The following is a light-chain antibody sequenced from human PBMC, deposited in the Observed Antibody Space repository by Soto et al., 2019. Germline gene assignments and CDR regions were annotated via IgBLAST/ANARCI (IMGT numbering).Light chain of an antibody. CDR3: QQYGGSPPYT. CDR2: GTY. J-gene: IGKJ2*01. CDR1: ESIYISF. Sequence: EIVLTQSPGTLSLSPGERATLSCRTSESIYISFFASYQQKPGLGPRLLIYGTYNRASGIPDRLSGGGCGTDFSLTITRLEPEDFAMYYCQQYGGSPPYTFGQGTKLEIK. V-gene: IGKV3-20*01.